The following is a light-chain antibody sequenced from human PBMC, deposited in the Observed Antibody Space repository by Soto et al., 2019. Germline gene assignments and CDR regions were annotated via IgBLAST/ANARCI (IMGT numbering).Light chain of an antibody. CDR3: FSYRSTGILL. J-gene: IGLJ2*01. CDR2: EVS. V-gene: IGLV2-14*01. Sequence: QSVLTQPASVSGSPGQSITISCIGTSSDVGGYNFVSWYQQHPGKAPKLMIYEVSNRPSGVSTRFSGSKSGNTASLTISGLQAEDEADYYCFSYRSTGILLFGGGTKVPVL. CDR1: SSDVGGYNF.